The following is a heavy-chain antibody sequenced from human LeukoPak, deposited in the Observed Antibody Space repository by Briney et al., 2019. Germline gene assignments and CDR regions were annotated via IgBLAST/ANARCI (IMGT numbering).Heavy chain of an antibody. D-gene: IGHD4-17*01. V-gene: IGHV3-21*04. CDR3: AKGPTTVTTTYFDY. Sequence: GGSLRLSCAASGFTFSSYSMNWVRQAPGKGLEWVSSISSDSTYIYYADSVKGRFTISRDNAKNSLYLQMNSLRAEDTAVYYCAKGPTTVTTTYFDYWGQGTLVTVSS. CDR2: ISSDSTYI. CDR1: GFTFSSYS. J-gene: IGHJ4*02.